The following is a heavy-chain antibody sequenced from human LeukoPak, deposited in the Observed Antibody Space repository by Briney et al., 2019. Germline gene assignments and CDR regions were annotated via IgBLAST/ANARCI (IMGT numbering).Heavy chain of an antibody. V-gene: IGHV3-30*04. CDR2: ISYDGSNK. CDR3: ARDTPRPTFYYYYGMDV. J-gene: IGHJ6*02. CDR1: GFTFSSYA. D-gene: IGHD1-1*01. Sequence: GGSLRLSCAASGFTFSSYAMHWVRQAPGKGLEWVAVISYDGSNKYYADSVKGRFTISRDNSKNTLYLQMNSLRAEDTAVYYCARDTPRPTFYYYYGMDVWGQGTTVTVSS.